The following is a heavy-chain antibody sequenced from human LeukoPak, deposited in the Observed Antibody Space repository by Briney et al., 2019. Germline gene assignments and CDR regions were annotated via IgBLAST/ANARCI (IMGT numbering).Heavy chain of an antibody. CDR2: INSDGSST. Sequence: PGGSLRLSCAASGFTFSSYWMHWVRQAPRKGLVWVSRINSDGSSTSYADSVKGRFTISRDNAKNTLYLQMNSLRAEDTAVYYCAREQVWFGEFLNYYMDVWGKGTTVTVSS. CDR1: GFTFSSYW. CDR3: AREQVWFGEFLNYYMDV. V-gene: IGHV3-74*01. D-gene: IGHD3-10*01. J-gene: IGHJ6*03.